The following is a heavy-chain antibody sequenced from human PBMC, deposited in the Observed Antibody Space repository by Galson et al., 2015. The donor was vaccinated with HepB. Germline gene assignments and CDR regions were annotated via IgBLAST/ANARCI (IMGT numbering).Heavy chain of an antibody. CDR2: INPNRGGT. CDR1: GYTFTGYH. J-gene: IGHJ4*02. Sequence: SVKVSCKASGYTFTGYHMHWVRQAPGQGLEWMGWINPNRGGTNYAQKFEGRVTMTRDTSISIAYMELRGLRSDDTAVYYCARDLRHIATRPAPGNFDYWGQGTLSPSPQ. V-gene: IGHV1-2*02. CDR3: ARDLRHIATRPAPGNFDY. D-gene: IGHD6-6*01.